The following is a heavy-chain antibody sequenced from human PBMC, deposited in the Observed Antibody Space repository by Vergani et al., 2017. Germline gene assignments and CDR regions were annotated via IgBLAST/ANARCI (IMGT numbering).Heavy chain of an antibody. V-gene: IGHV4-38-2*02. CDR1: GYSISSGYY. CDR3: ARIGRVTSI. Sequence: QVQLQESGPGLVKPSETLSLTCTVSGYSISSGYYWGWIRQPPGKGLEWIGSIYHSGSTYYNPSLKSRVTISVDTSKNQFSLKLSSVTAADTAVYYCARIGRVTSIWGQGTMVTVSS. J-gene: IGHJ3*02. CDR2: IYHSGST. D-gene: IGHD3-16*01.